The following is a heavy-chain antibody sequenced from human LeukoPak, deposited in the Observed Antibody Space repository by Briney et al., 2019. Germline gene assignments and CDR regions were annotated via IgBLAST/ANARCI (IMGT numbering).Heavy chain of an antibody. Sequence: SETLSLTCSVSGGPISDYYWSWIRQPPGKRLEWIGHIYYTGSTDYNPSLKSRVTISLDTSKNQFSLKLSSMTAADTAVYYCARDKLGWYFDLWGRGTLVTVSS. V-gene: IGHV4-59*01. CDR2: IYYTGST. CDR1: GGPISDYY. CDR3: ARDKLGWYFDL. D-gene: IGHD7-27*01. J-gene: IGHJ2*01.